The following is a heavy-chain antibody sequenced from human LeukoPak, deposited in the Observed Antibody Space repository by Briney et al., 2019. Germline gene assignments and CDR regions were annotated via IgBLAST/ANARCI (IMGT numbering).Heavy chain of an antibody. CDR3: AKDRTRWYWDY. Sequence: GGSLRLSCAASGFPFSSYAMRWVRQAPGKGLESVSAISGSGGSTYYADSVKGRFTISRDNSKNTLYLQMNSLRAEDTAVYYCAKDRTRWYWDYWGQGTLVTVSS. CDR1: GFPFSSYA. V-gene: IGHV3-23*01. D-gene: IGHD6-13*01. J-gene: IGHJ4*02. CDR2: ISGSGGST.